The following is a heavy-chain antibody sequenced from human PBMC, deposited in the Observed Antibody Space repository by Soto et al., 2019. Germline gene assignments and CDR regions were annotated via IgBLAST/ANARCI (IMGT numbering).Heavy chain of an antibody. CDR2: IFAGGGA. CDR1: GFTVSSNY. J-gene: IGHJ4*01. Sequence: GGSLRLSCAASGFTVSSNYMCWVRQAPGRGLEWLSVIFAGGGAYYADSVKGRFTISKDNSKNRVYLQMNTLRVGDTAVYYCAGGFSYGYRDHWGQGPTFTVSS. D-gene: IGHD5-18*01. V-gene: IGHV3-53*01. CDR3: AGGFSYGYRDH.